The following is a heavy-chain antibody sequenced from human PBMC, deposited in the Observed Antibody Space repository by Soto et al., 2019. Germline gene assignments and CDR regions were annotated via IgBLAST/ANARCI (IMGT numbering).Heavy chain of an antibody. V-gene: IGHV3-30*18. CDR1: GFTFSSYG. D-gene: IGHD3-9*01. CDR2: ISYDGSNK. Sequence: PVGSLRISCAASGFTFSSYGMHWVRQAPGKGLDWVAVISYDGSNKYYADSVKGRFTISRDNSKNTLYLQMNSLRAEDTAVYYCAKIQYISGYDILTGYYFDYWGQGTLVTVSS. CDR3: AKIQYISGYDILTGYYFDY. J-gene: IGHJ4*02.